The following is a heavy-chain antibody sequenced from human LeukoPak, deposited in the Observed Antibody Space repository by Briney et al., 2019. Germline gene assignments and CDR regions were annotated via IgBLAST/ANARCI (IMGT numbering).Heavy chain of an antibody. V-gene: IGHV4-61*08. CDR3: ARGVVAARFWFDP. CDR2: IYYSGST. J-gene: IGHJ5*02. Sequence: PSETLSLTCAVSGGSISSGGYYWSWIRQPPGKGLEWIGYIYYSGSTNYNPSLKSRVTISVDTSKNQFSLKLSSVTAADTAVYYCARGVVAARFWFDPWGQGTLVTVSS. D-gene: IGHD2-15*01. CDR1: GGSISSGGYY.